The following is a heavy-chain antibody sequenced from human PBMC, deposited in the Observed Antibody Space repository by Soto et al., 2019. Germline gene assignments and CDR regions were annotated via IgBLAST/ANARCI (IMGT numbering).Heavy chain of an antibody. D-gene: IGHD5-18*01. CDR1: GYTFTSYA. CDR2: INAGNGNT. Sequence: ASVKVSCKASGYTFTSYAMHWVRQAPGQRLEWMGWINAGNGNTKYSQKFQGRVTITRDTSASTAYMELSSLRSEDTAVYYCAREETGYSYGYYYYYGMDVWGQGTTVTVSS. CDR3: AREETGYSYGYYYYYGMDV. J-gene: IGHJ6*02. V-gene: IGHV1-3*01.